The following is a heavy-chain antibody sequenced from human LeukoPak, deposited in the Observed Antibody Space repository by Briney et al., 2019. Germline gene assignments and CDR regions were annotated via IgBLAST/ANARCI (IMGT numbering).Heavy chain of an antibody. CDR2: IYYSGGT. CDR1: GGSISSYY. D-gene: IGHD3-22*01. J-gene: IGHJ5*02. Sequence: PSETLSLTCTVSGGSISSYYWSWIRQPPGKGLEWIGYIYYSGGTNYNPSLKSRVTISVDTSKNQFSLKLSSVTAADTAVYYCARVGDYYDSSGYHNWFDPWGQGTLVTVSS. CDR3: ARVGDYYDSSGYHNWFDP. V-gene: IGHV4-59*01.